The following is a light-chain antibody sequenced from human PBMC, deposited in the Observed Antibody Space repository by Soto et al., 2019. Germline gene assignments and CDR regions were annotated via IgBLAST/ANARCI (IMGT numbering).Light chain of an antibody. CDR1: QSGSSSY. Sequence: EIVLTQSPGTLSLSPGERATLSCRASQSGSSSYLAWYQQKPGQAPRLLIYGASSRATGIPDRFSGSGSGTDFTLTISRLEPEDFAVYYCQQYGSSRTFAQGAKVDI. J-gene: IGKJ1*01. CDR2: GAS. CDR3: QQYGSSRT. V-gene: IGKV3-20*01.